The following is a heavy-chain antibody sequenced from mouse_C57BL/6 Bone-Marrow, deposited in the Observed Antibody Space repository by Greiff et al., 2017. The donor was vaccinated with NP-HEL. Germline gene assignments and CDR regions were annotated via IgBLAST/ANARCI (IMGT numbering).Heavy chain of an antibody. CDR2: ISSGGSYT. V-gene: IGHV5-6*01. D-gene: IGHD1-1*01. J-gene: IGHJ2*01. CDR1: GFTFSSYG. Sequence: EVKVVESGGDLVKPGGSLKLSCAASGFTFSSYGMSWVRQTPDKRLEWVATISSGGSYTYYPDSVKGRFTISRDNAKNTLYLQMSSLKSEDTAMYYCARHHYGSRDYWGQAPLSQSPQ. CDR3: ARHHYGSRDY.